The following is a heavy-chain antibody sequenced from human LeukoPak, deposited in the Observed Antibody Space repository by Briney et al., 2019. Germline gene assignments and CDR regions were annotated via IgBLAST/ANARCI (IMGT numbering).Heavy chain of an antibody. CDR1: GGSISSYY. V-gene: IGHV4-59*08. D-gene: IGHD3-22*01. Sequence: SETLSLTCTVSGGSISSYYWSWIRQPPGKGLEWIGYIYYSGSTNYNPSLKSRVTISVDTSKNQFSLKLSSVAAADTAVYYCARSSGQDFDSWGQGILVTVSS. J-gene: IGHJ4*02. CDR2: IYYSGST. CDR3: ARSSGQDFDS.